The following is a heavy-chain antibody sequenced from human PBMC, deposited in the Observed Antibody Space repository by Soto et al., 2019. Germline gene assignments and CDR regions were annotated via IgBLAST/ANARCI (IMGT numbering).Heavy chain of an antibody. CDR2: ISSSSNK. J-gene: IGHJ4*02. D-gene: IGHD6-13*01. V-gene: IGHV3-48*01. Sequence: GGSLRLSCAASGFTFSSYSMNWVRQAPGKGLEWVSYISSSSNKYYADSVKGRFTISRDNSKNTLYLQMNSLRAEDTAVYYCARPGSSWEYYFDYWGQGTLVTVSS. CDR3: ARPGSSWEYYFDY. CDR1: GFTFSSYS.